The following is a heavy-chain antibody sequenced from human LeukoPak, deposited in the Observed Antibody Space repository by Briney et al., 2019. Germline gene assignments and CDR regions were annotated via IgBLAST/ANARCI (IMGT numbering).Heavy chain of an antibody. V-gene: IGHV3-7*01. D-gene: IGHD2-15*01. CDR2: IKQDGSEK. Sequence: PGGSLRLSCEASGFTFTSYWMSWVRQAPGQGLEWVANIKQDGSEKYYVDSVKGRFTISRDNAKNSLYLQMNSLRAEDTAVYYCARDRYCSGGSCFDAFDIWGQGTMVTVSS. CDR1: GFTFTSYW. J-gene: IGHJ3*02. CDR3: ARDRYCSGGSCFDAFDI.